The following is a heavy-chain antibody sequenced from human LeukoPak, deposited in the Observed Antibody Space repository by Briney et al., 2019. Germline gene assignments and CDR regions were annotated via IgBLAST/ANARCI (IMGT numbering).Heavy chain of an antibody. CDR3: ARPYYDILTGYYTYYFDY. J-gene: IGHJ4*02. CDR2: INAGNGNT. CDR1: GYTFTSYA. Sequence: GASVKVSCKASGYTFTSYAMHWVRQAPGQRLEWMGWINAGNGNTKYSQKFQGRVTITRDTSASTAYMELSSLRSEDTAVYYCARPYYDILTGYYTYYFDYWGQGTLVTVSS. V-gene: IGHV1-3*01. D-gene: IGHD3-9*01.